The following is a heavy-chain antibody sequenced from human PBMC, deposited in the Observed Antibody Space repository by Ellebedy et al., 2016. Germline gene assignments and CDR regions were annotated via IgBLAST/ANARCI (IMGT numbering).Heavy chain of an antibody. CDR3: ARRRGYKGFDLWDI. CDR1: GFTFSDSA. CDR2: ISSRSNYI. Sequence: GGSLRLXCAASGFTFSDSAINWVRQAPGKGLEWVSYISSRSNYIYYADSVKGRFTISRDNAKGALYLQLNSLMAEDTAVYYCARRRGYKGFDLWDIWGRGTLVTVSS. D-gene: IGHD5-18*01. J-gene: IGHJ4*02. V-gene: IGHV3-21*01.